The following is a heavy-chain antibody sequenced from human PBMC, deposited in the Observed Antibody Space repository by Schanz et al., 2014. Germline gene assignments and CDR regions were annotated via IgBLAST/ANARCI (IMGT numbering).Heavy chain of an antibody. CDR3: AKSMYSTSWAFDF. J-gene: IGHJ4*02. V-gene: IGHV3-30*04. CDR1: GFTFSNFA. CDR2: ISYDGSHK. D-gene: IGHD2-2*01. Sequence: QVQLVESGGGVVQPGRSLRLSCAASGFTFSNFAIHWVRQAPGKGLEWVAVISYDGSHKDYADSVKGRFTISRDNSKNTLYLQMNSLRAEDTAVYYCAKSMYSTSWAFDFWGQGAQVTVSS.